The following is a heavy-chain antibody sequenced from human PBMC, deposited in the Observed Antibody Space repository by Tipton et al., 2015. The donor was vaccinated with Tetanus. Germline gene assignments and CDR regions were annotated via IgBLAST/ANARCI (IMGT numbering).Heavy chain of an antibody. Sequence: LRLSCTVSGGSVRSGSYYWNWIRQPPGKGLEWIGYVSYSGSTNSNYSLKSRITISQDTSMNQVSLTLTSVTAADTAVYYCARRLIQNLFDPWGQGTLVTVSS. CDR1: GGSVRSGSYY. CDR2: VSYSGST. V-gene: IGHV4-61*01. CDR3: ARRLIQNLFDP. J-gene: IGHJ5*02. D-gene: IGHD2-8*01.